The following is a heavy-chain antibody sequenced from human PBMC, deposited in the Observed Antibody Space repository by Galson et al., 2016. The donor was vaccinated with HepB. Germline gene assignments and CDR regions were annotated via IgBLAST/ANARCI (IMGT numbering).Heavy chain of an antibody. V-gene: IGHV3-11*06. CDR1: GFTFRDYY. CDR2: ISSSSGYT. D-gene: IGHD3-3*01. CDR3: ARGGISNYYNGMDV. Sequence: LRLSCAASGFTFRDYYMTWMRLAPGKGLQWVSYISSSSGYTNYEDSVKGRFTISRDNAKNSLFLDMNSLLVEDTAVYYCARGGISNYYNGMDVWGQGTTVIVS. J-gene: IGHJ6*02.